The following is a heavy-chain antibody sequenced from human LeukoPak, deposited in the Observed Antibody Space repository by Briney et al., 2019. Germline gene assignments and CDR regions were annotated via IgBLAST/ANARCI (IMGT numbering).Heavy chain of an antibody. CDR3: ARDWVGATLVGDAFDI. J-gene: IGHJ3*02. Sequence: ASVKVSRKASGYTFTSYGISWVRQAPGQGLEWMGWISAYNGNTNYAQKLQGRVTMTTDTSTSTAYMELRSLRSDDTAVYYCARDWVGATLVGDAFDIWGQGTMVTVSS. V-gene: IGHV1-18*01. D-gene: IGHD1-26*01. CDR2: ISAYNGNT. CDR1: GYTFTSYG.